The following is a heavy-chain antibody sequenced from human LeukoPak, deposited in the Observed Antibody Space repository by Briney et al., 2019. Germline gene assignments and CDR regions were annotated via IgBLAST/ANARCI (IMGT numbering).Heavy chain of an antibody. D-gene: IGHD2-15*01. Sequence: SETLSLTCTVSGGSISSYYWSWIRQPPGKGLEWIGYIYYSGSTNYNPSLKSRVTISVDTSKNQFSLRLSSVTAADTAVYYCAREDPLVAARGLDYWGQGTLVTVSS. V-gene: IGHV4-59*12. CDR3: AREDPLVAARGLDY. J-gene: IGHJ4*02. CDR1: GGSISSYY. CDR2: IYYSGST.